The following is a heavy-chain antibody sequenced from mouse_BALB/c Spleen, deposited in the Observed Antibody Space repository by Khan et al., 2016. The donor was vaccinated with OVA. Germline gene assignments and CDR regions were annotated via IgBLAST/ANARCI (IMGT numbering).Heavy chain of an antibody. D-gene: IGHD1-1*01. CDR2: INTGGAYT. Sequence: EVELVESGGDFVRPGGSLKLSCAASGLTFSTYGMSWVRQTPDKRLEWVATINTGGAYTYYPDSVKGRFIISRDNAKNTLYLQLSSLKSEDTAIYYCARLAYYYNSEGFAYWGQGTLVTVSA. CDR3: ARLAYYYNSEGFAY. V-gene: IGHV5-6*01. J-gene: IGHJ3*01. CDR1: GLTFSTYG.